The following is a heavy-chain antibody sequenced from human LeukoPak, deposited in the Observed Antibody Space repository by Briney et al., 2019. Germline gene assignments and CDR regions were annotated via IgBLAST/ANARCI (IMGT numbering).Heavy chain of an antibody. Sequence: GGSLRLSCAASGFTFSSYAMSWVRQAPGKGLEWVSALSGSGGSTYYADSVKGRFTISRDNSKNTLYLQMNSLRAEDTAVYYCAKGRSGLYSADAFDIWGQGTMVTVSS. CDR1: GFTFSSYA. CDR2: LSGSGGST. J-gene: IGHJ3*02. V-gene: IGHV3-23*01. D-gene: IGHD1-26*01. CDR3: AKGRSGLYSADAFDI.